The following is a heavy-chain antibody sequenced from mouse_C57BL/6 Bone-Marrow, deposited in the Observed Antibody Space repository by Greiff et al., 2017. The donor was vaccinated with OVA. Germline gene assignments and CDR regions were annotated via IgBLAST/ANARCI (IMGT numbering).Heavy chain of an antibody. J-gene: IGHJ2*01. CDR1: GFNIKDDY. CDR3: TQGMVTTVDY. V-gene: IGHV14-4*01. CDR2: IDPENGDT. Sequence: EVQLQQSGAELVSPGASVKLSCTASGFNIKDDYMHWVKQRPEQGLEWIGWIDPENGDTEYASKFQGKATITADTSSNTAYLQLSSLTSEDTAVYYCTQGMVTTVDYWGQGTTLTVSS. D-gene: IGHD2-2*01.